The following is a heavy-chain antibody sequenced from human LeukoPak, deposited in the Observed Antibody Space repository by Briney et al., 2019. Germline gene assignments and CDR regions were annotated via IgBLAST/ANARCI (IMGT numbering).Heavy chain of an antibody. CDR1: GGSISSYY. CDR3: ARETSQKGAHYMDV. D-gene: IGHD3-16*01. V-gene: IGHV4-59*01. Sequence: SETLSLTCTVAGGSISSYYWSWIRQPPGKGLGYIGYIYYSGSTNYNPSLKSRVTISVDTSKNQFSLKLSSVAAADTAVYYCARETSQKGAHYMDVWGKGTTVTISS. J-gene: IGHJ6*03. CDR2: IYYSGST.